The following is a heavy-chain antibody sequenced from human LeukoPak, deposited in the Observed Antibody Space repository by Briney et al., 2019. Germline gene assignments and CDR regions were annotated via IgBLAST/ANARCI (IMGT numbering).Heavy chain of an antibody. CDR1: GFPFSSYA. J-gene: IGHJ4*02. CDR2: ISDSFRIT. V-gene: IGHV3-23*01. D-gene: IGHD4-17*01. CDR3: AKRHGVYFDY. Sequence: PGGSLRLSCAASGFPFSSYAMSWVRQPPGKGLECVSTISDSFRITDDADSVKGRFTISRDNSKNTLYLQMNTLRAEDTAVYYCAKRHGVYFDYWGQGTLVTVSS.